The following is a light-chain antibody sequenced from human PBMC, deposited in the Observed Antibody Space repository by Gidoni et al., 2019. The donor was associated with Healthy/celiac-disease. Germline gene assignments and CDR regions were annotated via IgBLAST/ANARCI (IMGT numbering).Light chain of an antibody. V-gene: IGLV2-8*01. CDR3: SSYAGSNIWV. J-gene: IGLJ2*01. Sequence: QFALTQPPSASGSPGQSVTISCTGTRSDVGGYHYVSWYQQPPGKAPKLMIYEVSKRPSGVPDRFSGSKSGNTASLTVSGLQAEDEADYYCSSYAGSNIWVFGGGTKLTVL. CDR1: RSDVGGYHY. CDR2: EVS.